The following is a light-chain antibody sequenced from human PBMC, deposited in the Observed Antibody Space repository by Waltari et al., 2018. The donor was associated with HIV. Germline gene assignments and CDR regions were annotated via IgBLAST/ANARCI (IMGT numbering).Light chain of an antibody. V-gene: IGLV2-8*01. CDR3: SSYAGSNNLI. CDR2: DVT. J-gene: IGLJ2*01. Sequence: QSALTQPLPAPGSPGQSVPIPCNRTRSSGRSYDYVSWYQQHPGKAPKLMLYDVTKRPSGVPDRFSGSKSGSTASLTVSGLQAEDEADYYCSSYAGSNNLIFGGGTKLTVL. CDR1: RSSGRSYDY.